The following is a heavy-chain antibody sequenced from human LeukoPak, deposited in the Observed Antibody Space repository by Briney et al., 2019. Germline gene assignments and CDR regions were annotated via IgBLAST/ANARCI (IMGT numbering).Heavy chain of an antibody. J-gene: IGHJ4*02. CDR2: IYYIGST. D-gene: IGHD6-13*01. V-gene: IGHV4-39*07. CDR3: ARSGYSSRWFDY. Sequence: KPSETLSLTCTVSCGSILASSYYWGWIRQPPGKGLEWIGSIYYIGSTSYNPSLKSRVTISVNTSKNQFSLKLRSVTAADTAVYYCARSGYSSRWFDYWGQGTLVTVSS. CDR1: CGSILASSYY.